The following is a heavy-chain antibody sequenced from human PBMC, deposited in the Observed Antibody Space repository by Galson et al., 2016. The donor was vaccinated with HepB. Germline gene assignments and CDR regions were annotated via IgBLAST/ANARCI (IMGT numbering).Heavy chain of an antibody. D-gene: IGHD3-3*01. CDR3: ARAGGGVVGSSSRRGSLDS. CDR1: DDSINSGAYY. Sequence: TLSLTCTVSDDSINSGAYYWTWIRQHPERGLEWIGYVHYTGNTHYNPSLESRLSISIDTSKKEFSLKLTSVTAADTAVYYCARAGGGVVGSSSRRGSLDSWGQGTQVTVSS. V-gene: IGHV4-31*03. CDR2: VHYTGNT. J-gene: IGHJ4*02.